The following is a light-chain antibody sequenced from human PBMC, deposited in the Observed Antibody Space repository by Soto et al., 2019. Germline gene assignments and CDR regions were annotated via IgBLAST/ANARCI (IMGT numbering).Light chain of an antibody. CDR1: YNL. J-gene: IGLJ2*01. V-gene: IGLV2-14*02. CDR2: EVN. CDR3: SSYAGSNIVL. Sequence: QSVLTQPASVSGSPGQSITISCSGTYNLVSWYQQHPGKAPKLMIFEVNKRPSGVSYRFSGSKSGNTASLTVSGLQADDEADYYCSSYAGSNIVLFGGGTKVTVL.